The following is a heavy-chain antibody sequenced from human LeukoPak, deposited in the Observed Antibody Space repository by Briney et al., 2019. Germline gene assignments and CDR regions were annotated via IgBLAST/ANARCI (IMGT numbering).Heavy chain of an antibody. Sequence: GGSLRLSCAASRFTFSSYVMNWVRPAPGKGLEWVSYISSSGSAIYYADSVKGRFTISRDNTKNPLYLQMNSLRAEDTAVYYCARSVGYSSSWYWFDHWGQGTLVTVSS. CDR3: ARSVGYSSSWYWFDH. CDR2: ISSSGSAI. D-gene: IGHD6-13*01. CDR1: RFTFSSYV. V-gene: IGHV3-48*03. J-gene: IGHJ5*02.